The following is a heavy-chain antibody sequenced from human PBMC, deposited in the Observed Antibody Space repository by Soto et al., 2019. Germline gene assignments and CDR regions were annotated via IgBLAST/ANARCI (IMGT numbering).Heavy chain of an antibody. V-gene: IGHV3-33*01. D-gene: IGHD6-19*01. J-gene: IGHJ4*02. CDR1: GFTFSSYG. CDR3: ARSPPLAGPLDY. Sequence: GGSLRLSCAASGFTFSSYGMHWVRQAPGKGLEWVAVIWYDGSNKYYADSVKGRFTISRDNSENTLYLQMNSLRAEDTAVYYCARSPPLAGPLDYWGQGTLVTVSS. CDR2: IWYDGSNK.